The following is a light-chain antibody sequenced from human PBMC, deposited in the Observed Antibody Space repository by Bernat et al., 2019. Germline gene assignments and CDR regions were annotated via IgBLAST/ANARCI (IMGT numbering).Light chain of an antibody. CDR2: FVS. V-gene: IGKV2-30*01. CDR1: QSLVFSDGRTY. CDR3: MQGSYWPPYT. J-gene: IGKJ2*01. Sequence: DVVMTQSPLSLPVTLGQQASISCRSSQSLVFSDGRTYLSWFLQRPGQSPRRLIYFVSTRESGVPDRFSGSGSGTDFTLKISRVEAEDVGIYYCMQGSYWPPYTFSQGTNLEI.